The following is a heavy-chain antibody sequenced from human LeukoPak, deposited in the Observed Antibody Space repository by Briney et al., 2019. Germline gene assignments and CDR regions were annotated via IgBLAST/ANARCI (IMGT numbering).Heavy chain of an antibody. V-gene: IGHV3-53*04. J-gene: IGHJ4*02. Sequence: WGSLILSCAASGFTVSSNYMSWVRQAPGKGLEWVSVIYSGGSTYYAGSVKGRFTISRHDSKNTLYLQMNSLRAEDTAIYYCARGKSVLDYWGQGTLVTLSS. CDR2: IYSGGST. D-gene: IGHD3-3*01. CDR1: GFTVSSNY. CDR3: ARGKSVLDY.